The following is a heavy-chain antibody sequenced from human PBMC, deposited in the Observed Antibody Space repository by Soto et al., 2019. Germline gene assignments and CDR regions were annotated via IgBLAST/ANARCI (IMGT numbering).Heavy chain of an antibody. V-gene: IGHV3-30-3*01. CDR3: ARFKGCSGGSCYPYFDY. D-gene: IGHD2-15*01. J-gene: IGHJ4*02. Sequence: QVQLVESGGGVVQPGRSLRLSCAASGFTFSCYAMHWVRQAPGKGLEWVAVMSYDGSNKYYADSVKGRFTISRDNSKNTLYLQMNSLRAEDTAVYYCARFKGCSGGSCYPYFDYWGQGTLVTVSS. CDR1: GFTFSCYA. CDR2: MSYDGSNK.